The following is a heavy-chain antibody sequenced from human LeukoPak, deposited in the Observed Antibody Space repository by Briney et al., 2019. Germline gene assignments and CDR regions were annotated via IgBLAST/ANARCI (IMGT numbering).Heavy chain of an antibody. J-gene: IGHJ4*02. V-gene: IGHV3-23*01. D-gene: IGHD1-26*01. CDR2: ITGSGGST. CDR1: GFTFSNYA. Sequence: GGSLRLSCAASGFTFSNYALSWVRQVPGKGLEWVSGITGSGGSTYYADSVKGRFTISRDNSKNTLYLQMNSLRAEDTAVYFCAKDDGGSGTTTDFEYWGQGTLVTVSS. CDR3: AKDDGGSGTTTDFEY.